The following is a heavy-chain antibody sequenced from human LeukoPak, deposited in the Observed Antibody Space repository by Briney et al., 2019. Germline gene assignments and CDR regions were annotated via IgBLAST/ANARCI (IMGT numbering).Heavy chain of an antibody. CDR2: IKSKIDGGTT. Sequence: PGGSLRLSCAASGFTFNNAWMSWVRQAPGKGLEWVGRIKSKIDGGTTDYAAPVKGRFTISRDDSKNTLYLQMNSLKTEDTAVYYCTTHIVVVTALYYFDYWGQGTLVTVSS. D-gene: IGHD2-21*02. J-gene: IGHJ4*02. CDR1: GFTFNNAW. CDR3: TTHIVVVTALYYFDY. V-gene: IGHV3-15*01.